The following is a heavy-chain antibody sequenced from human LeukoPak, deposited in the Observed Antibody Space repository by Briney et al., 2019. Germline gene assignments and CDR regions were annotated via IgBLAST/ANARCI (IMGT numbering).Heavy chain of an antibody. CDR3: ANSERSPPGGLDY. J-gene: IGHJ4*02. CDR1: GFTFSSYG. V-gene: IGHV3-23*01. D-gene: IGHD1-1*01. CDR2: ISGSGGST. Sequence: GGSLRLSCAASGFTFSSYGMSWVRQAPGKGLEWVSAISGSGGSTYYADSVKGRFTISRDNSKNTLYLQMNSLRAEDTAVYYCANSERSPPGGLDYWGQGTLVTVSS.